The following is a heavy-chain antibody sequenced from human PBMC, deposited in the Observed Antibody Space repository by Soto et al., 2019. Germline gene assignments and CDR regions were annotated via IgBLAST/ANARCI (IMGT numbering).Heavy chain of an antibody. CDR1: GFTFSSYG. V-gene: IGHV3-30*18. J-gene: IGHJ4*02. D-gene: IGHD2-15*01. CDR3: AKDRNIVVVVAPLDY. CDR2: ISYDGSNK. Sequence: QVQLVESGGGVVQPGRSLRLSCAASGFTFSSYGMHWVRQAPVKGLEWVAVISYDGSNKNYADSVKGRFTISRDNSKNTLYLQMNSLRAEDTAVYYCAKDRNIVVVVAPLDYWGQGTLVTVSS.